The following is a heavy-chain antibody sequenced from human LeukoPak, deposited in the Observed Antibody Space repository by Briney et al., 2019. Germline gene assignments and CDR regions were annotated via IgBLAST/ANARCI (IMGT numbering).Heavy chain of an antibody. Sequence: GASVKVSCKASGGTFSSYAITWVRQAPGQGLEWLGWISAYNGDTNYAQKLQGRVTMTRDTSTRTAYMELRSLMSDDTAVYYCARGLSSGFDFWGQGALVTVSS. CDR2: ISAYNGDT. CDR1: GGTFSSYA. V-gene: IGHV1-18*01. J-gene: IGHJ4*02. CDR3: ARGLSSGFDF. D-gene: IGHD6-19*01.